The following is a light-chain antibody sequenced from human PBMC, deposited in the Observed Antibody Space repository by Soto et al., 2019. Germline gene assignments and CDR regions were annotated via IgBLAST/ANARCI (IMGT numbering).Light chain of an antibody. CDR3: QHRMNWPLT. CDR1: QSVGRDY. J-gene: IGKJ5*01. V-gene: IGKV3D-20*02. CDR2: GAS. Sequence: EIVLTQSPATLSLSPGERATLSCRASQSVGRDYLAWYQQKPGQAPRLLIYGASSRATGIPDRFSGSGSGTDFTLTINRLEPEDFAVYYCQHRMNWPLTFGQGTRLEI.